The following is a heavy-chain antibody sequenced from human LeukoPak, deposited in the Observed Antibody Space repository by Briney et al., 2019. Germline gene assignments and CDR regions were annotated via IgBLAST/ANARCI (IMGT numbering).Heavy chain of an antibody. CDR1: GFTFSSYS. Sequence: PGGSLRLSCAASGFTFSSYSMNWVRQAPGKGLEWVSSISSSSSYIYYADSVKGRFTISRDNAKNSLYLQMNSLRAEDTAVYYCARVKGHCSGGSCSGRGYYYYYMDVWGKGTTVTISS. D-gene: IGHD2-15*01. V-gene: IGHV3-21*01. CDR2: ISSSSSYI. CDR3: ARVKGHCSGGSCSGRGYYYYYMDV. J-gene: IGHJ6*03.